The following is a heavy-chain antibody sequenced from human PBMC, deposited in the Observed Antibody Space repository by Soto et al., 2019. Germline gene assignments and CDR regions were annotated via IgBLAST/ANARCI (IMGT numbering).Heavy chain of an antibody. CDR2: INPSGGST. Sequence: ASVKVSCKASGYTFTSYYMHWVQQAPGQGLEWMGIINPSGGSTSYAQKFQGRVTMTRDTSTSTVYMELSSLRSEDTAVYYCAKIWKGQKVPVAMYYYGMDAGGKGTRVT. CDR3: AKIWKGQKVPVAMYYYGMDA. D-gene: IGHD3-3*01. CDR1: GYTFTSYY. V-gene: IGHV1-46*01. J-gene: IGHJ6*04.